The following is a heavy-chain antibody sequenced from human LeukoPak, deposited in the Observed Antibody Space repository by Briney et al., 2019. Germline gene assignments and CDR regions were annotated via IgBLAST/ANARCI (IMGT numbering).Heavy chain of an antibody. D-gene: IGHD3-22*01. CDR3: ARHYYYDSSGYYFVSALDY. CDR2: ISSSSSYI. Sequence: GGSLRLSCAASGFTFSSYSMNWVRQAPGKGLEWVSSISSSSSYIYYADSVNGRFTISRDNAKNSLYLQMNSLRAEDTAVYYCARHYYYDSSGYYFVSALDYWGQGTLVTVSS. CDR1: GFTFSSYS. V-gene: IGHV3-21*01. J-gene: IGHJ4*02.